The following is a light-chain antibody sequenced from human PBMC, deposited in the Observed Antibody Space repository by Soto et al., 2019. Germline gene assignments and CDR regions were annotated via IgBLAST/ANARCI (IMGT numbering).Light chain of an antibody. Sequence: QSALTQPRSVSGSPGQSVTISCTGTSSDVGGYNYVSWCQQHPGKAPKLMIYDVSQRPSGVPDRFSGSKSGNTASLTISGLQAEDEADYYCCSYAGSHFLFGGGTKVTVL. CDR3: CSYAGSHFL. J-gene: IGLJ2*01. CDR1: SSDVGGYNY. V-gene: IGLV2-11*01. CDR2: DVS.